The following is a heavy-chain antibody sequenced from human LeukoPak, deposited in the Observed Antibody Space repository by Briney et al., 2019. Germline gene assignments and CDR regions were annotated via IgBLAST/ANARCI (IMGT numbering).Heavy chain of an antibody. CDR1: GGSISSSSYY. V-gene: IGHV4-39*07. Sequence: PSETLSLTCTVSGGSISSSSYYWGWIRQPPGKGLEWIGSIYYSGSTYYNPSLKSRVTISVDTSKNQFSLKLSSVTAADTAVYYCARDLLRVGGGQGTLVTVSS. CDR3: ARDLLRVG. J-gene: IGHJ4*02. CDR2: IYYSGST.